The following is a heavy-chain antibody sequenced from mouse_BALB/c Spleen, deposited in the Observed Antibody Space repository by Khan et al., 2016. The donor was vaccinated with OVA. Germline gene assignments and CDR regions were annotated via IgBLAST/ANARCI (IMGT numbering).Heavy chain of an antibody. CDR2: IDPYNGGT. V-gene: IGHV1S135*01. CDR3: ARTDYYGSSYYFDY. J-gene: IGHJ2*01. Sequence: MQLEESGPELVKPGASVKVSYKASGYSFTDYNMFWVKQSHGKGLEWIGYIDPYNGGTSYNQKFRDKATLTVDKSSSTAFMHLSSLTSEDSAVFYCARTDYYGSSYYFDYWGQGTTLTVSS. CDR1: GYSFTDYN. D-gene: IGHD1-1*01.